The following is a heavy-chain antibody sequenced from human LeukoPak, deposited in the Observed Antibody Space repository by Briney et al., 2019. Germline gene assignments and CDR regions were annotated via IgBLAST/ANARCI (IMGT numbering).Heavy chain of an antibody. V-gene: IGHV3-53*01. CDR3: AKALGRFVNDAFDI. CDR2: IYSGGST. CDR1: GLTVSSNY. D-gene: IGHD1-26*01. Sequence: GGSLRLSCAASGLTVSSNYMSWVRQAPGKGLEWVSLIYSGGSTYYADSVKGRFTISRDNSKNTLYLQMNSLRAGDTAVYYCAKALGRFVNDAFDIWGQGTMVTVSS. J-gene: IGHJ3*02.